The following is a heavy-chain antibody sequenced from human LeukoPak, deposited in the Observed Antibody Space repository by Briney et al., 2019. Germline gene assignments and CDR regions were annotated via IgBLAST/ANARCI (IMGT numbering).Heavy chain of an antibody. J-gene: IGHJ4*02. D-gene: IGHD4-17*01. CDR1: GFTFSRYG. CDR2: IWADGNNK. CDR3: ARDPGNGDYQSLDY. V-gene: IGHV3-33*08. Sequence: GSLRLSCAASGFTFSRYGMHWVRQAPGKGLEWVVVIWADGNNKYYRDSVKGRFTISRDNAKNSLYLQMNSLRAGDTALYYCARDPGNGDYQSLDYWGQGTLVTVSS.